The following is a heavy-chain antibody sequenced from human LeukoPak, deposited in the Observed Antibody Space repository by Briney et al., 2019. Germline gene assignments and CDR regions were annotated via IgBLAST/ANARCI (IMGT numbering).Heavy chain of an antibody. Sequence: SVKVSCKASGGTFSSYAISWVRQAPGQGLEWMGGIIPIFGTANYAQKFQGRVTITADESTSTAYMELSSLRSEDTAVYYCASYYYERTPSFDYWGQGTLVTVSS. CDR2: IIPIFGTA. D-gene: IGHD3-22*01. V-gene: IGHV1-69*13. J-gene: IGHJ4*02. CDR3: ASYYYERTPSFDY. CDR1: GGTFSSYA.